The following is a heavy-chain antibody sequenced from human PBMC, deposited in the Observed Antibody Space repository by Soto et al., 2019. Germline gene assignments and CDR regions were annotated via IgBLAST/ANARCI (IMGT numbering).Heavy chain of an antibody. CDR1: GGTFSSFS. CDR2: IMPIVGTA. D-gene: IGHD7-27*01. Sequence: QVQLVQSGAEVKKPVSSVKVSCRASGGTFSSFSINWVRQAPGQGLEWMGGIMPIVGTASYAQKFQGRVTITADGSTSTAHMELSSLRSEDTAVYYCALGNAMDVWGQGTTVTVSS. CDR3: ALGNAMDV. V-gene: IGHV1-69*01. J-gene: IGHJ6*02.